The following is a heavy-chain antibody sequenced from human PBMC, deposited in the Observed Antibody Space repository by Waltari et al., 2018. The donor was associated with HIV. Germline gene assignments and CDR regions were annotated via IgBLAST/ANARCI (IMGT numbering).Heavy chain of an antibody. V-gene: IGHV3-49*03. CDR1: GSTFGDYA. J-gene: IGHJ4*02. Sequence: VQLVESGGGLVQTGRSLRLSGPALGSTFGDYAMSWFRQAPGKGLEWVGLIRSKANAGTTEYAASVKGRFTISRDDSKSIAYLQRNSLKTEDTAVYYCTYDILTGYYSVDYWGQGTLVTVSS. D-gene: IGHD3-9*01. CDR2: IRSKANAGTT. CDR3: TYDILTGYYSVDY.